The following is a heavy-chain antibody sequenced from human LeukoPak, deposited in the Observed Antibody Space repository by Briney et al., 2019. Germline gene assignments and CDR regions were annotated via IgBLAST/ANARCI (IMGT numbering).Heavy chain of an antibody. CDR2: INAGNGNT. CDR1: GYTFTSYA. J-gene: IGHJ6*02. V-gene: IGHV1-3*01. CDR3: ARDHVVPAAMKNYYYYGMDV. D-gene: IGHD2-2*01. Sequence: ASVKFSCKASGYTFTSYAMHWVRQAPGQRLEWMGWINAGNGNTKYSQKFQGRVTITRDTSASTAYMELSSLRSEDTAVYYCARDHVVPAAMKNYYYYGMDVWGQGTTVTVSS.